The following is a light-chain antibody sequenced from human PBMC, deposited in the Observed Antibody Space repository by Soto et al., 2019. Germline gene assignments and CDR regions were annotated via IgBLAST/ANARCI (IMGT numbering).Light chain of an antibody. J-gene: IGLJ3*02. CDR2: EVN. V-gene: IGLV2-14*01. CDR3: CSYTSSNTVV. CDR1: SSDIGAYKY. Sequence: QSALTQPASVSGSPGQSITISCTGTSSDIGAYKYVAWYQQQSGQAPKLMTYEVNNRPSGVSNRFSGSKSGNTASLTIAGLQAECEADYYCCSYTSSNTVVFGGGTQLTVL.